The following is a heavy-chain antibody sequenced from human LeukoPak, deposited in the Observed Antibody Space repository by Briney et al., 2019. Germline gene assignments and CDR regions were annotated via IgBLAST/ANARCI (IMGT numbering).Heavy chain of an antibody. CDR2: INTNTGNP. V-gene: IGHV7-4-1*02. CDR1: GGTFSSYA. CDR3: AREGEADILTGYEFAY. Sequence: GASVKVSCKASGGTFSSYAISWVRQAPGQGLEWMGWINTNTGNPTYAQDFTGRFVFSLDTSVSTAYLQISSLKAEDTAVYYCAREGEADILTGYEFAYWGRGPLVTVPS. D-gene: IGHD3-9*01. J-gene: IGHJ4*02.